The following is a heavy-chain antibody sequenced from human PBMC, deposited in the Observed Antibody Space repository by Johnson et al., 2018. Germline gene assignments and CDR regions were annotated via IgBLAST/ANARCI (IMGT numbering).Heavy chain of an antibody. J-gene: IGHJ3*02. D-gene: IGHD3-22*01. CDR1: GVTLSNCI. V-gene: IGHV3-30-3*01. Sequence: QVQLVQSGGGVVQPGTSLRLSCGVSGVTLSNCIMHWVRQAPGKGLEWVALISHDEIDKQYGDSAKDRFTISRDISKNTGYLQMNRLRDEDTAVYYCAREAYSSGRAGIFAIWGQGTMVTVSS. CDR2: ISHDEIDK. CDR3: AREAYSSGRAGIFAI.